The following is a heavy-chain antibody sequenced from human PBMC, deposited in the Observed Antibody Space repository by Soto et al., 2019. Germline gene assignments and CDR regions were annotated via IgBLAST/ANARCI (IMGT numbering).Heavy chain of an antibody. CDR3: AKDCIVATPGYFDY. Sequence: EVQLVESGGGLIQPGGSLRLSCAASGFTISNKYMSWVRQAPGKGLEWVSVIYSGGNTYYADSVKGRFIISRDNSKNTLYLQMNSLRAEDTAVYYCAKDCIVATPGYFDYWGQGTLVTVSS. J-gene: IGHJ4*02. D-gene: IGHD5-12*01. V-gene: IGHV3-53*01. CDR1: GFTISNKY. CDR2: IYSGGNT.